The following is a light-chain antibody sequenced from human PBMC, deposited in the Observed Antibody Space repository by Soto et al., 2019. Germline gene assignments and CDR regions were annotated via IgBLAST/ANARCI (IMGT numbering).Light chain of an antibody. CDR1: RSDIGSNT. CDR2: IND. J-gene: IGLJ1*01. Sequence: QSVLTQPPSASGTPGQRVTISCSGRRSDIGSNTVNWYRQLPGAAPKLLIQINDQRPSGVPDRFSGSKSGTSASLAISGLQSDDEADYYCAAWDDSLNGYVFGTGTKLTVL. CDR3: AAWDDSLNGYV. V-gene: IGLV1-44*01.